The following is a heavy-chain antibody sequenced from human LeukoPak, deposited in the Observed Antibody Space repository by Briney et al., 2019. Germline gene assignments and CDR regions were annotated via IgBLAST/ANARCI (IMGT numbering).Heavy chain of an antibody. CDR3: ARDRARLVRHPYYYYYGMDV. J-gene: IGHJ6*04. V-gene: IGHV3-11*01. Sequence: PGGSLRLSCAASGFTFSDYYMTWIRQAPGKGLEWVSYISSSGSTIYYADSVKGRFTISRDNAKNSLSLQMNSLRAEDTVIYYCARDRARLVRHPYYYYYGMDVWGKGTTVTVSS. D-gene: IGHD6-19*01. CDR2: ISSSGSTI. CDR1: GFTFSDYY.